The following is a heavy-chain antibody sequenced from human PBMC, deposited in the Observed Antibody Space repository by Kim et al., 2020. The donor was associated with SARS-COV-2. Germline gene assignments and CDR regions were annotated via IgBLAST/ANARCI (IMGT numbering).Heavy chain of an antibody. J-gene: IGHJ4*02. CDR3: ARSISWYFEY. CDR2: ISHSSTYI. CDR1: GFTFDIYS. Sequence: GSLRLSCAASGFTFDIYSMNWVRQAPGKGLEWVSSISHSSTYIYYADSVKGRFTISRDNAKNSLYLELNSLRAEDTAVYYCARSISWYFEYWGQGALVTVSS. V-gene: IGHV3-21*01. D-gene: IGHD2-15*01.